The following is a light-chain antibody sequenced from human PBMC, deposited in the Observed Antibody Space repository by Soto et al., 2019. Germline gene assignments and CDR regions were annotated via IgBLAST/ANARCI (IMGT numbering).Light chain of an antibody. CDR2: DVS. CDR3: CSYAGNYIHVV. CDR1: SSDVGGYNY. V-gene: IGLV2-11*01. J-gene: IGLJ2*01. Sequence: QSALTQPRSVSGSPGQSVTISCTGTSSDVGGYNYVSWYQQHPGKAPKLMIYDVSKRPSGVPDRFSGSKSGNTASLTISGLQAEDEADYYCCSYAGNYIHVVFGGGTKLTVL.